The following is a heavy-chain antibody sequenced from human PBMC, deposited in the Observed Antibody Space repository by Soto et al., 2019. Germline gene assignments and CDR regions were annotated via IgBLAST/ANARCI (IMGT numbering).Heavy chain of an antibody. J-gene: IGHJ6*02. D-gene: IGHD3-3*01. CDR3: AIHPYDFWSGYRDYYYYYGMDV. Sequence: PGESLTSSCTGSGDSFTRYWIGWVRQMPGKGLEWMGIIYPGDSDTRYSPSFQGQVTISADKSISTAYLQWSSLKASDTAMYYCAIHPYDFWSGYRDYYYYYGMDVWGQGTTVTVSS. CDR2: IYPGDSDT. V-gene: IGHV5-51*01. CDR1: GDSFTRYW.